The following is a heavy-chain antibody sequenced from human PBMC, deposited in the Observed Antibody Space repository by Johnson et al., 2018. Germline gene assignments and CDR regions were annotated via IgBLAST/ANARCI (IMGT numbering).Heavy chain of an antibody. V-gene: IGHV3-9*01. CDR2: ISWNSGSI. D-gene: IGHD2-2*01. J-gene: IGHJ6*02. CDR3: AKDSPGTRRLWYYQALDGMAV. CDR1: GFTFDDYA. Sequence: VQLVQSGGGVVQPGRSLRLSCEASGFTFDDYAMHWVRQAPGTGLEWVSGISWNSGSIGYADSVKGRFTISRDNAKNSLYLQMNSLRAEDTALYYCAKDSPGTRRLWYYQALDGMAVWGQGTTVTVSS.